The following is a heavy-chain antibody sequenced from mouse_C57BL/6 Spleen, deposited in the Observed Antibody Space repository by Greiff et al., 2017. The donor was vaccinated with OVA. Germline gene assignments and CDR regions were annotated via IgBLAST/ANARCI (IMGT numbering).Heavy chain of an antibody. J-gene: IGHJ1*03. V-gene: IGHV1-47*01. CDR1: GYTFTTYP. D-gene: IGHD1-1*01. CDR2: FNPYNDDI. CDR3: ASAYYGSSYRYFDV. Sequence: QVQLQQSGAELVKPGASVKLSCTASGYTFTTYPIEWMKQNHGKSLEWIGNFNPYNDDIKYNEKFKGKATLTVEKSTSTVYLELSRLTSDDSAVYYCASAYYGSSYRYFDVWGTGTTVTVSS.